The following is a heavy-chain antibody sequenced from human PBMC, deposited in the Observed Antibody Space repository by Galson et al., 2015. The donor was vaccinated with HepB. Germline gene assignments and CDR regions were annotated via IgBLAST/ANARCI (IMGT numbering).Heavy chain of an antibody. CDR1: GGSINSYH. V-gene: IGHV4-59*08. CDR3: ASSDSGFFLDY. Sequence: QVQLQASGPGLVKHSATLSLTCTLTGGSINSYHWSWIRQPPGKGLEWIGYIYYSGSTNHNPSLKSRVTISVDTSKSQFSLKLSSVTAADTAVYYCASSDSGFFLDYWGQGTLVTVSS. CDR2: IYYSGST. D-gene: IGHD6-19*01. J-gene: IGHJ4*02.